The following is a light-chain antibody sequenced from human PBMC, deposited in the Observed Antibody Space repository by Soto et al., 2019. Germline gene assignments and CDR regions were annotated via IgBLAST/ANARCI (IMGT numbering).Light chain of an antibody. CDR2: EVS. J-gene: IGLJ2*01. CDR3: RSYTSSNTVV. Sequence: QSALTQPASVSGSPGQSITISCTGTSRDVGGYVSWYQQHPGKAPKLMIYEVSNRPSGVSNRFSGSKSGNTASLTISGLQAEDEADYYCRSYTSSNTVVFCGGTKLTVL. V-gene: IGLV2-14*01. CDR1: SRDVGGY.